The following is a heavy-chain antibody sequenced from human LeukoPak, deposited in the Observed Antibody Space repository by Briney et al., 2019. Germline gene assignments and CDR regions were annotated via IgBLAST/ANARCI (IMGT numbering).Heavy chain of an antibody. J-gene: IGHJ4*02. CDR3: ASGRSAAISDFDF. V-gene: IGHV3-7*01. D-gene: IGHD2-2*01. CDR2: IKQDGSEK. CDR1: GFTFSSYW. Sequence: GGSLRLSCAASGFTFSSYWMSWVRQAPGKGLEWVASIKQDGSEKYYVDSVKGRFTISRDNAKNSLYLQMNSLRAEDTAVYYCASGRSAAISDFDFWGQGTLVTVSS.